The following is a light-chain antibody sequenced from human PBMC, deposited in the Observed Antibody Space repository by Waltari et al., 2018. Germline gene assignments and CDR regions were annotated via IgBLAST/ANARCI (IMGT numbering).Light chain of an antibody. CDR2: EVL. Sequence: QPALTQPASVSGSPGQSITLSCTGTSSAVGHYNVVSWYQQYPGKAPKFIIYEVLEGPSGVSNRFSGSKSGNTASLTISGLQAEDEADYYCCSYAGGTTYVFGTGTKVTVL. CDR1: SSAVGHYNV. CDR3: CSYAGGTTYV. V-gene: IGLV2-23*02. J-gene: IGLJ1*01.